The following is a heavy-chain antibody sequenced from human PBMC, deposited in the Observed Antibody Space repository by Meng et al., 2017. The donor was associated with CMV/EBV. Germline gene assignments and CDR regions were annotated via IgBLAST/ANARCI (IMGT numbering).Heavy chain of an antibody. J-gene: IGHJ4*02. CDR1: GGTFSSYA. D-gene: IGHD6-6*01. Sequence: KASGGTFSSYAISWVRQAAGQGLEWMGGIIPIFGTANYAQKFQGRVTITTDESTSTAYMELSSLRSEDTAVYYCARSLYSSSPHFDYWGQGTLVTVSS. CDR2: IIPIFGTA. V-gene: IGHV1-69*05. CDR3: ARSLYSSSPHFDY.